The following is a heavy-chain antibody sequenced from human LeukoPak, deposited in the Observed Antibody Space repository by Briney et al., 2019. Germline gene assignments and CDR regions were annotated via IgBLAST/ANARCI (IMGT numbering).Heavy chain of an antibody. Sequence: VASVKVSCKASGYTFTSYGISWVRQAPGQGLEWMGWISAYNGNTNYAQKLQGRVTMTTDTSASTAYMELSSLRSEDTAVYYCAASKYCSSTSCGYYYYMDVWGKGTTVTVSS. CDR1: GYTFTSYG. J-gene: IGHJ6*03. CDR2: ISAYNGNT. CDR3: AASKYCSSTSCGYYYYMDV. D-gene: IGHD2-2*01. V-gene: IGHV1-18*01.